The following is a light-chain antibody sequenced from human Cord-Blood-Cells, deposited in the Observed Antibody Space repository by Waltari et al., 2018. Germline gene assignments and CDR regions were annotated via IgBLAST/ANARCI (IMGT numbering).Light chain of an antibody. CDR2: AAS. V-gene: IGKV1-27*01. Sequence: DIQLTHSPPSLSASVGGRLTITCRASPAISNYSAWYQQKPGKVPSLLIYAASTSQSGVPSRVSGSRSGTAFSPTIGCLQPEGVATYYCQKYNSAPWTFVQGTKVEIK. CDR3: QKYNSAPWT. CDR1: PAISNY. J-gene: IGKJ1*01.